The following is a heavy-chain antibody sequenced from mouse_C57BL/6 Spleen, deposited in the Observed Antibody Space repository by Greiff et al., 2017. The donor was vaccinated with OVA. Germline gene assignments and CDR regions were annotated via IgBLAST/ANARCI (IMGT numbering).Heavy chain of an antibody. CDR2: INPSNGGT. CDR3: ARSGLYYAMDY. Sequence: QVHVKQPGTELVKPGASVKLSCKASGYTFTSYWMHWVKQRPGQGLEWIGNINPSNGGTNYNEKFKSKATLTVDKSSSTAYMQLSSLTSEDSAVYYCARSGLYYAMDYWGQGTSVTVSS. CDR1: GYTFTSYW. J-gene: IGHJ4*01. V-gene: IGHV1-53*01. D-gene: IGHD3-1*01.